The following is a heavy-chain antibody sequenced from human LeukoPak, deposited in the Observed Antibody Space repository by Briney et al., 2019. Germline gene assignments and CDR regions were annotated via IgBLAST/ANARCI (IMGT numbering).Heavy chain of an antibody. D-gene: IGHD3-10*01. CDR3: ARAIWFGEFTYYGMDV. CDR2: IYADFDNT. Sequence: PGGSLRLSCAASGFTVSGDYMSWVRQAPGKRLEWVSVIYADFDNTDYADSVKGRFTISRDNSKNTLYLQMNSLRAEDTAVYYCARAIWFGEFTYYGMDVWGQGTTVTVSS. V-gene: IGHV3-53*01. J-gene: IGHJ6*02. CDR1: GFTVSGDY.